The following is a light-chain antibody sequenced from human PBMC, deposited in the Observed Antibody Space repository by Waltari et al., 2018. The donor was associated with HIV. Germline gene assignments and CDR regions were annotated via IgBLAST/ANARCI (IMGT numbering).Light chain of an antibody. Sequence: QSALTQPASVSGSPGQSITISCTGTSSDVGSYNLVSWYQQHPGKAPKLMIYEVSKRPSGVSNRFSGSKYGNTASLTISGLQAEDEADYYCCSYAGSSTHVFGSGTKVTVL. CDR1: SSDVGSYNL. CDR3: CSYAGSSTHV. CDR2: EVS. J-gene: IGLJ1*01. V-gene: IGLV2-23*02.